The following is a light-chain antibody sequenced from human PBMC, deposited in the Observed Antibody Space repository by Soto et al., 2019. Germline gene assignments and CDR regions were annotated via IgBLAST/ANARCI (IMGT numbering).Light chain of an antibody. CDR3: QQYDSSLFT. CDR2: GAS. V-gene: IGKV3-20*01. Sequence: EIVLTQSPGTLSLSPGERATLSCRASQSVSSSYLAWYQQKPGQAPRLLIYGASSRATGIPDRFSGSGSGTEFTLTISRLEPEDFAVYYCQQYDSSLFTFGPGTKVDVK. CDR1: QSVSSSY. J-gene: IGKJ3*01.